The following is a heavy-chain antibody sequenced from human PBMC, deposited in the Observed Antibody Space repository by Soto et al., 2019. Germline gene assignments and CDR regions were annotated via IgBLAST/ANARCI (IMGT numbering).Heavy chain of an antibody. J-gene: IGHJ4*02. V-gene: IGHV1-18*01. CDR2: ISAYNRNT. Sequence: ASVKVSCKASGYTFTNYGVSCVRQAPGQGLEWMGWISAYNRNTNYAQKLQGRVTMTTDTSTSTAYMELRSLRSDDTATYYCARDKGTSGPYYFDYWGQGTLVTVSS. CDR3: ARDKGTSGPYYFDY. CDR1: GYTFTNYG. D-gene: IGHD2-8*01.